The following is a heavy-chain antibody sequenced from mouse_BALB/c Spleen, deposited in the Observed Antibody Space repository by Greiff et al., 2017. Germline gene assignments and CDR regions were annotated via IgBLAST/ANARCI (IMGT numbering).Heavy chain of an antibody. D-gene: IGHD2-3*01. J-gene: IGHJ2*01. CDR2: INPSTGYT. CDR3: ARGGLFYDGYFDY. Sequence: VQLHQSGAELAKPGASVKMSCKASGYTFTSYWMHWVKQRPGQGLEWIGYINPSTGYTEYNQKFKDKATLTADKSSSTAYMQLSSLTSEDSAVYYCARGGLFYDGYFDYWGQGTTLTVSS. CDR1: GYTFTSYW. V-gene: IGHV1-7*01.